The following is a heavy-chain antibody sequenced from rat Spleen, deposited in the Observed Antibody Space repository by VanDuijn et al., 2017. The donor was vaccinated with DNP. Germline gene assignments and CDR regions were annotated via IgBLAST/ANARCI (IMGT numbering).Heavy chain of an antibody. CDR2: IRSGGST. J-gene: IGHJ4*01. D-gene: IGHD1-4*01. CDR1: GFSLSIYG. Sequence: QVQLKESGPGLVQPSQTLSLTCTVSGFSLSIYGVSWVRQPPGKGLEWIGIIRSGGSTDYNLTLKSRLSISRDTSKSQIFLKMNSLQTEDKAIYYCTSINYPGMDAWGQGASVTVSS. V-gene: IGHV2-4*01. CDR3: TSINYPGMDA.